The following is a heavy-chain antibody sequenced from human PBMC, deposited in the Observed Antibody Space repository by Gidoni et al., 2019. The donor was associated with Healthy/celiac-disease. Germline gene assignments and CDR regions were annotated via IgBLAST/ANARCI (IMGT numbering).Heavy chain of an antibody. Sequence: EVQLVASGGGLVQPGGSLSLSCAASGFTFSSHWMHLVRQVPGKGLVWVSRINSDGSSTSYADSVKGRFTISRDNAKNTLYLQMNSLRGEDTAVYVCARRYDCGGDCPFDYWGQGTLVTVSS. D-gene: IGHD2-21*02. CDR2: INSDGSST. J-gene: IGHJ4*02. CDR1: GFTFSSHW. CDR3: ARRYDCGGDCPFDY. V-gene: IGHV3-74*01.